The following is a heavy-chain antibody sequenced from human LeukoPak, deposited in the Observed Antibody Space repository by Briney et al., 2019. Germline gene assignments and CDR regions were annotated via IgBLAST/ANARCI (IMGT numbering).Heavy chain of an antibody. J-gene: IGHJ5*02. Sequence: ASVKVSRKASVYTFTSYGISWVRQAPSQGLEGMGWISAYNGNTNYAQKLQGRVTMTTDTSPRTAYMELRSLRSDDTPVYFCARDLERNSWYGWFDPWGQGTLVTVSS. CDR1: VYTFTSYG. V-gene: IGHV1-18*01. CDR2: ISAYNGNT. CDR3: ARDLERNSWYGWFDP. D-gene: IGHD6-13*01.